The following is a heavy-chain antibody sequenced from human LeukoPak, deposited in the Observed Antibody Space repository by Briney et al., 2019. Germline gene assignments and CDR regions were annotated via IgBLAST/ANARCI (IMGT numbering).Heavy chain of an antibody. CDR2: FDPEDGET. CDR3: ATSRAIFGVVITYFDY. D-gene: IGHD3-3*01. V-gene: IGHV1-24*01. J-gene: IGHJ4*02. Sequence: ASVKVSCKVPGYTLTELSMRWVRQAPGKGLEWMGGFDPEDGETIYAQKFQGRVTMTEDTSTDTAYMELSSLRSEDTAVYYCATSRAIFGVVITYFDYWGQGTLVTVSS. CDR1: GYTLTELS.